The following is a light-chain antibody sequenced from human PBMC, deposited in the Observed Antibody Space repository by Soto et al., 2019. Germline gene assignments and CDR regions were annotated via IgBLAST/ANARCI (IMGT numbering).Light chain of an antibody. CDR1: NSDVGGYNY. CDR2: DVS. J-gene: IGLJ2*01. Sequence: QSALTQPASVSGSPGQSITISCTGTNSDVGGYNYVSWYQQHPGKAPKLMIYDVSNRPSGVSNRFSSSKSGNTASLTITGLQAEDEADYYCSSYTSSFTVVFGGGTKVTVI. V-gene: IGLV2-14*01. CDR3: SSYTSSFTVV.